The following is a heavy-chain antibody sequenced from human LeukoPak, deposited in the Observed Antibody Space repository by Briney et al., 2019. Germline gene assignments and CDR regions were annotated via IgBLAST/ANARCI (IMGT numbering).Heavy chain of an antibody. CDR2: IGSGGTTI. J-gene: IGHJ4*02. V-gene: IGHV3-48*03. CDR3: AREYSGVFDY. D-gene: IGHD5-12*01. CDR1: GFTFSSFA. Sequence: GGSLRLSCAASGFTFSSFATSWVRQAPGKGLEWVSYIGSGGTTISYADSVKGRFTISRDNAMNSLYLQMNSLRAEDTAVYYCAREYSGVFDYWGQGTLVTVSS.